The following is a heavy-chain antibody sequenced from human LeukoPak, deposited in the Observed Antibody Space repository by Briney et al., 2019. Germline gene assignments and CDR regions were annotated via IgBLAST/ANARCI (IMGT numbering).Heavy chain of an antibody. CDR2: IWDDGSYK. J-gene: IGHJ6*03. CDR3: AREAADTVTRRYYYYMDV. CDR1: GFSFSVYG. Sequence: GGSLRLSCAASGFSFSVYGMHWVRQAPGKGLEWVAVIWDDGSYKYYADSVKGRFTISRDNSKNTLYLQMNSLRAEDTAVYYCAREAADTVTRRYYYYMDVWGKGTTVTVSS. D-gene: IGHD4-11*01. V-gene: IGHV3-33*01.